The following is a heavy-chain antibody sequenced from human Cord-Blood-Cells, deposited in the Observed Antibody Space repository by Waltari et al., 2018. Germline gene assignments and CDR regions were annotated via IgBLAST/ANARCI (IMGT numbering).Heavy chain of an antibody. CDR3: AYYDFWSGHYYYYMDV. D-gene: IGHD3-3*01. CDR2: IIPIFGTA. Sequence: QLQLVQSGAEVKQPGSSVKVSCKASGGTFSRYATSRVRTAPGQGLEWRGGIIPIFGTANYAQKFQGRVTITADKSTSTAYMELSSLRSEDTAVYYCAYYDFWSGHYYYYMDVWGKGTTVTVSS. J-gene: IGHJ6*03. V-gene: IGHV1-69*06. CDR1: GGTFSRYA.